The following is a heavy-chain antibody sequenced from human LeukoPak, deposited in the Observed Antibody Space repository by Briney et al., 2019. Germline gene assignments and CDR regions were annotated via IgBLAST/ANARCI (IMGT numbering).Heavy chain of an antibody. CDR3: ARDLGHFDP. Sequence: SQTLSLTCAISGDSVSSNSVAWNWIRQSPSRGLEWLGRTYYRSKWYVDYAVSVKSRSSISPDTSKNQFSLHLNSVTPEDTAVYYCARDLGHFDPWGQGILSPSPQ. D-gene: IGHD7-27*01. CDR2: TYYRSKWYV. J-gene: IGHJ5*02. V-gene: IGHV6-1*01. CDR1: GDSVSSNSVA.